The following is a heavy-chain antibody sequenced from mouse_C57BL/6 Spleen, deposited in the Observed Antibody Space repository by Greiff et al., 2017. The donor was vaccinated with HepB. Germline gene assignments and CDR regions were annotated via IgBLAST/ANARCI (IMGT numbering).Heavy chain of an antibody. CDR3: ARGNYYGSSYPYYFDY. J-gene: IGHJ2*01. Sequence: EVQLVESGPELVKPGASVKISCKASGYSFTGYYMHWVKQSHGNILDWIGYIYPYNGVSSYNQKFKGKATLTVDKSSSTAYMELRSLTSEDSAVYYCARGNYYGSSYPYYFDYWGQGTTLTVSS. V-gene: IGHV1-31*01. CDR1: GYSFTGYY. CDR2: IYPYNGVS. D-gene: IGHD1-1*01.